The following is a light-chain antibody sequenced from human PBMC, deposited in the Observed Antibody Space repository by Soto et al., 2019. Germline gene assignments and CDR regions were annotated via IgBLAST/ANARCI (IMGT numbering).Light chain of an antibody. CDR3: SSYTSSNTVV. CDR1: SSDVGAYNY. V-gene: IGLV2-14*01. J-gene: IGLJ2*01. Sequence: QSALTQPASVSGSPGQSITISCTGTSSDVGAYNYVSWYQQHPGKAPKLMIFEVSDRPSGVSNRFSGSKSGNTASLTISGLQAVDEADYYCSSYTSSNTVVFGGGTKLTVL. CDR2: EVS.